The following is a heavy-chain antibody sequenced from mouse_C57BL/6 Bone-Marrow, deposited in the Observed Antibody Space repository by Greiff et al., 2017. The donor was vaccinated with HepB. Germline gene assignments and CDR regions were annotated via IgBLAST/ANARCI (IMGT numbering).Heavy chain of an antibody. Sequence: VQRVESGAELVKPGASVKMSCKASGYTFTTYPIEWMKQNHGKSLEWIGNFHPYNDDTKYNEKFKGKATLTVEKSSSTVYLELSRLTSDDSAVYYCARAGYYDYGGFAYWGQGTLVTVSA. V-gene: IGHV1-47*01. CDR2: FHPYNDDT. J-gene: IGHJ3*01. CDR1: GYTFTTYP. D-gene: IGHD2-4*01. CDR3: ARAGYYDYGGFAY.